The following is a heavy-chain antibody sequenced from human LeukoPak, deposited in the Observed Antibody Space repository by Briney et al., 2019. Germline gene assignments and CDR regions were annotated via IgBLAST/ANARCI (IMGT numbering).Heavy chain of an antibody. CDR2: ISAYNGNT. V-gene: IGHV1-18*04. D-gene: IGHD6-19*01. CDR1: GYTFTGYY. CDR3: ARGPSIAVAGTDY. J-gene: IGHJ4*02. Sequence: ASVKVSCKASGYTFTGYYVYWVRQAPGQGLEWMGWISAYNGNTNYAQKLQGRVTMTTDTSTSTAYMELRSLRSDDTAVYYCARGPSIAVAGTDYWGQGTLVTVSA.